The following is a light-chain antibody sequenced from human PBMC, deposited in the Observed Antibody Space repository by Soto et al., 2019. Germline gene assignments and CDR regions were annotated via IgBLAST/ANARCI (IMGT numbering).Light chain of an antibody. V-gene: IGKV3-15*01. CDR1: QSVSSN. J-gene: IGKJ3*01. CDR3: QHYNNWPPFT. CDR2: GAS. Sequence: EIVMTQSPATLSVSPGERATLSCRASQSVSSNLAWYQQKPGQAPRLLIYGASAGATGIPARFSGSGSGTEFTLTISSLQSEDFAVYYCQHYNNWPPFTFGPGTKVNIK.